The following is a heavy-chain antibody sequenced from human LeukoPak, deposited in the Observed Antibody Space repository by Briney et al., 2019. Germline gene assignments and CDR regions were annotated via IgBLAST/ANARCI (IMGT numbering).Heavy chain of an antibody. CDR3: ARGGGPTYLYCSSTSCYGYFDY. V-gene: IGHV1-2*02. J-gene: IGHJ4*02. D-gene: IGHD2-2*01. Sequence: ASVKVSCXASGYTFTGYYMHWVRQAPGQGLEWMGWINPNSGGTNYAQKFQGRVTMTRDASISTAYMELSRLRSDDTAVYYCARGGGPTYLYCSSTSCYGYFDYWGQGTLVTVSS. CDR1: GYTFTGYY. CDR2: INPNSGGT.